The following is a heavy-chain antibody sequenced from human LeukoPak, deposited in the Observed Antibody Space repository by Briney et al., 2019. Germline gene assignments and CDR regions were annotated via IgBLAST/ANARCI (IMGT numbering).Heavy chain of an antibody. CDR2: IYYSGST. Sequence: SETLSLTCTVSGGSISSSSYYWGWIRQPPGKGLEWIGSIYYSGSTYYNPSPKSRVTISVDTSKNQFSLKLSSVTAADTAVYYCATSFVSVGAFDIWGQGTMVTVSS. D-gene: IGHD1-26*01. CDR1: GGSISSSSYY. J-gene: IGHJ3*02. V-gene: IGHV4-39*01. CDR3: ATSFVSVGAFDI.